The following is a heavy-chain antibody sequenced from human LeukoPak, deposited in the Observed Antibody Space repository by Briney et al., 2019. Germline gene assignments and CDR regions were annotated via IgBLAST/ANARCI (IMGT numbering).Heavy chain of an antibody. V-gene: IGHV3-21*01. CDR3: ARDNDYGAYYFDH. Sequence: GGSLRLSCAASGFTFSSYSMNWVRQAPGKGLEWVSSISSSSSYIYYADSVKGRFTISRDNAKNSLYLQMNSLRAKDTAVYYCARDNDYGAYYFDHWGQGTLVTVSS. D-gene: IGHD4-17*01. J-gene: IGHJ4*02. CDR2: ISSSSSYI. CDR1: GFTFSSYS.